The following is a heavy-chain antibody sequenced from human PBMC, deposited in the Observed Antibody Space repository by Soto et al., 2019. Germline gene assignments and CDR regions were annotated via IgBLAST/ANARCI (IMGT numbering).Heavy chain of an antibody. CDR1: GFTFSSYA. V-gene: IGHV3-30-3*01. CDR3: ARDSVLGPLHSRGPDY. Sequence: SLRLSCAASGFTFSSYAMHWVRQAPGKGLEWVAVISYDGSNKYYADSVKGRFTISRDNSKNTLYLQMNSLRAEDTAVYYCARDSVLGPLHSRGPDYWGQGTLVTVSS. CDR2: ISYDGSNK. D-gene: IGHD3-10*02. J-gene: IGHJ4*02.